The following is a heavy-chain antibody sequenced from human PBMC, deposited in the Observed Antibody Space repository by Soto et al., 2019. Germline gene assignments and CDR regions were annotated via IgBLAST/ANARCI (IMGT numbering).Heavy chain of an antibody. CDR3: LMYLRFVDLHYYFYP. J-gene: IGHJ4*02. V-gene: IGHV3-11*01. CDR2: ISSTGTTI. D-gene: IGHD2-21*01. CDR1: GFTFGDYY. Sequence: GGSLRLSCETSGFTFGDYYMSWIRQAPGRGLEWVSLISSTGTTIYYADSVKGRFTISRDNVRSTLFLMMNNLRSEDTAVYYCLMYLRFVDLHYYFYPWGQGTLVTGLL.